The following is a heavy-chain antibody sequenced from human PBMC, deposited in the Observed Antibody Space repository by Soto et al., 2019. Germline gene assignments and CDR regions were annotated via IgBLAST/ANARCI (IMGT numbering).Heavy chain of an antibody. CDR2: IIPSFGTA. V-gene: IGHV1-69*01. CDR1: GGTFSSYS. J-gene: IGHJ4*02. CDR3: ARDGGRHSGGIDY. D-gene: IGHD1-26*01. Sequence: QVQLVQSGAEVKKPGSSVKVSCKASGGTFSSYSINWVRQAPGQGLEWMGEIIPSFGTANYAQKFQGRVTITADESTRTAYMELSSLRSEDTAVYYCARDGGRHSGGIDYWGQGTLVTVSS.